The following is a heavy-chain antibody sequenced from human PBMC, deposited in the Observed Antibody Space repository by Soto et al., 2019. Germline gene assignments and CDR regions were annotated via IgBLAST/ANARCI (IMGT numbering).Heavy chain of an antibody. Sequence: QVQLVQSGAEVKKPGSSVKVSCKASGGTFSSYTISWVRQAPGQGLEWMGRIIPILGIANYAQKFQGRVTITANKSTTTAYMELSRLRSEDTAVYCCAGDLIAVAPGTRDAFDIWGQGTMVTVSS. CDR2: IIPILGIA. CDR3: AGDLIAVAPGTRDAFDI. V-gene: IGHV1-69*08. J-gene: IGHJ3*02. CDR1: GGTFSSYT. D-gene: IGHD6-19*01.